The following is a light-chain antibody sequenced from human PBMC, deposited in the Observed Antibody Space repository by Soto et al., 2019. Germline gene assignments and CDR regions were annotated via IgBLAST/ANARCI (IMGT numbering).Light chain of an antibody. CDR1: QSVSSSY. CDR3: QQYGSSPPYT. J-gene: IGKJ2*01. V-gene: IGKV3-20*01. CDR2: GAS. Sequence: EIVLTQSPGTLSLSPGERATLSCRASQSVSSSYLAWYQQKPGQAPRLLIYGASSMATGIPDRFSGSGSGTDVTITISRLEPEDFAVYYCQQYGSSPPYTFGQGTKLEIK.